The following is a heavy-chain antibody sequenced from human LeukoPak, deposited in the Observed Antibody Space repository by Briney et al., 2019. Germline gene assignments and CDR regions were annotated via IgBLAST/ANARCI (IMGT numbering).Heavy chain of an antibody. V-gene: IGHV4-59*01. CDR2: IYYSGCT. Sequence: SETLSLTCSVSGGSISSYYWSWIRQPPGKGLEWIGYIYYSGCTNYNPSLKSRVTISVDTSKNQFSLKLSSVTAADTAVYYCARDRDGYNSLDYWGQGTLVTVSS. CDR1: GGSISSYY. CDR3: ARDRDGYNSLDY. J-gene: IGHJ4*02. D-gene: IGHD5-24*01.